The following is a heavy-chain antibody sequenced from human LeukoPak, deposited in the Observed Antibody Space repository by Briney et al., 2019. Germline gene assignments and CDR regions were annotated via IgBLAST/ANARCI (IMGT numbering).Heavy chain of an antibody. CDR3: ANGRQGLYYYYGMDV. Sequence: GGSLRLPCAAPGFPFSSYAMSWVRQAPGKGLEWVSAISGSGGSTYYADSVKGRFTISRDNSKNTLYLQMNSLRAEDTAVYYCANGRQGLYYYYGMDVWGQGTTVTVSS. J-gene: IGHJ6*02. D-gene: IGHD1-1*01. V-gene: IGHV3-23*01. CDR2: ISGSGGST. CDR1: GFPFSSYA.